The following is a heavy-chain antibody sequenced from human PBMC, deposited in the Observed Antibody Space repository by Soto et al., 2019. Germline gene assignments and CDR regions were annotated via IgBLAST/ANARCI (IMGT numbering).Heavy chain of an antibody. CDR1: GFTFRTYT. CDR2: ISGTSSYI. V-gene: IGHV3-21*02. J-gene: IGHJ3*01. CDR3: ARATLHEYFDL. D-gene: IGHD6-6*01. Sequence: EVQLVESGGGLVKGGGSLRLSCAASGFTFRTYTMNWVRQAPGKGLEWVSCISGTSSYIYYSDSVTGLFTISRDNSRNSLFLQMDSLRADDTAMYYCARATLHEYFDLWGQGTMVTVSS.